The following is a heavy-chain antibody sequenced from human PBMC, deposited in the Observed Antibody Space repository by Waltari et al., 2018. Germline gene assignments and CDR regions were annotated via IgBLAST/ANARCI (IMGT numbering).Heavy chain of an antibody. V-gene: IGHV1-46*01. CDR2: INPSGGDT. CDR1: GYTFTSYY. J-gene: IGHJ4*02. Sequence: QVQLVQSGAEVKKPGASVKVSCKASGYTFTSYYIHWVRQAPGQGLEWMGVINPSGGDTTYSQKFQGRLTMTRDASTSTVYMELSSLRSEDTAVYYCARGVELLWLEDYWGQGTLVTVSS. D-gene: IGHD1-26*01. CDR3: ARGVELLWLEDY.